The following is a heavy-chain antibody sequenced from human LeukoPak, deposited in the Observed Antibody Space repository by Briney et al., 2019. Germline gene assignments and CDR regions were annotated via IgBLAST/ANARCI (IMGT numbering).Heavy chain of an antibody. J-gene: IGHJ4*02. Sequence: SETLSLTCAVYGGSFSGYYWSWIRQPPGKGLEWIGEINHSGSTNYNPSLKSRVTISVDTSKNQFSLKLCSVTAADTAVYYCARGPKLYSSSWYVHYWGQGTLVTVSS. CDR2: INHSGST. D-gene: IGHD6-13*01. CDR3: ARGPKLYSSSWYVHY. V-gene: IGHV4-34*01. CDR1: GGSFSGYY.